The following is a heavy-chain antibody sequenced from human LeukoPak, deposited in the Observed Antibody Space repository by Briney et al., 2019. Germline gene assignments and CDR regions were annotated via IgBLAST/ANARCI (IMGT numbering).Heavy chain of an antibody. D-gene: IGHD1-26*01. CDR1: GYIFPSYG. Sequence: ASVKVSCKASGYIFPSYGITWVRQAPGQGLEWMGWISAYSGNTNYAQNLQGRVTMTTDTSTNTAYMELRSLTSDDTAVYYCARGSYYDYWGQGTLVTVSS. CDR2: ISAYSGNT. V-gene: IGHV1-18*01. J-gene: IGHJ4*02. CDR3: ARGSYYDY.